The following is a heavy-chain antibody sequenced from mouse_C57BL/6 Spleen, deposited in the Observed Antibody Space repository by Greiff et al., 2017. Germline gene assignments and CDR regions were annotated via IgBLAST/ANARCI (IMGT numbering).Heavy chain of an antibody. Sequence: DVMLVESGGGLVKPGGSLKLSCAASGFTFSDYGMHWVRQAPEKGLEWVAYISSGSSTIYYADTVKGRFTISRDNAKNTLFLQMTSLRSEDTAMYYCANGYYDYYAMDYWGQGTSVTVSS. J-gene: IGHJ4*01. D-gene: IGHD2-3*01. V-gene: IGHV5-17*01. CDR2: ISSGSSTI. CDR3: ANGYYDYYAMDY. CDR1: GFTFSDYG.